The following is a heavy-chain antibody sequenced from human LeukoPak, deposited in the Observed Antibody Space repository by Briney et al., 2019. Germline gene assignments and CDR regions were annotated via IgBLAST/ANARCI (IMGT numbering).Heavy chain of an antibody. D-gene: IGHD5-12*01. Sequence: PGRSLRLSCAASGFTFSSYGMHWVRQAPGKGLEWVAVISYDGSNKYHADSVKGRFTISRDTSKNTLYLQMHSLRTEDTAVYYCAKTVSGVANTPTHYYYGMDVWGQGTTVTVSS. CDR1: GFTFSSYG. CDR3: AKTVSGVANTPTHYYYGMDV. J-gene: IGHJ6*02. V-gene: IGHV3-30*18. CDR2: ISYDGSNK.